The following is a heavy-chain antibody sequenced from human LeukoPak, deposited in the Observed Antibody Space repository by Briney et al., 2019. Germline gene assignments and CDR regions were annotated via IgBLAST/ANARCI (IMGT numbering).Heavy chain of an antibody. Sequence: GGSLRLSCAVSGLTLSNYGMSWVRQAPGKGLEWVAGLSGSGGGTNYADSVQGRFTISRDNPKNTLYLQMNSLRAEDTAVYFCAKRGVVIRVFLVGFHKEAYYFDSWGQGALVTVSS. CDR1: GLTLSNYG. J-gene: IGHJ4*02. CDR2: LSGSGGGT. D-gene: IGHD3-10*01. CDR3: AKRGVVIRVFLVGFHKEAYYFDS. V-gene: IGHV3-23*01.